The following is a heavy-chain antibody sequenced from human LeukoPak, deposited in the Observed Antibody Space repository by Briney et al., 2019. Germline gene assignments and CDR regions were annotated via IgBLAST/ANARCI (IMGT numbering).Heavy chain of an antibody. Sequence: GGTLRLSCAASGFTFSRNGMTWVRQAPGKGLEWVSAISGSGGNTYYADSVKGRFTISRDNSKNTLYLQMNSLRAEDTAVYYCAKDRRAGSYDYWGQGTLVTVSS. J-gene: IGHJ4*02. V-gene: IGHV3-23*01. CDR2: ISGSGGNT. CDR1: GFTFSRNG. D-gene: IGHD3-10*01. CDR3: AKDRRAGSYDY.